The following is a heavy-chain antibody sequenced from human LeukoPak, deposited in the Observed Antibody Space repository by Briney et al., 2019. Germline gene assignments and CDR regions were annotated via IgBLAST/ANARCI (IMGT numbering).Heavy chain of an antibody. CDR3: ASAGRWLLTFDY. Sequence: GGSLRLSCAASGFTFSRYSMNWVRQAPGKGLEWLSYISSSSSTIYYADSVKGRFTVSRDNAKNSLHLQMNSLRDEDTAVYYCASAGRWLLTFDYWGQGTLVTVSS. CDR1: GFTFSRYS. V-gene: IGHV3-48*02. CDR2: ISSSSSTI. D-gene: IGHD3-22*01. J-gene: IGHJ4*02.